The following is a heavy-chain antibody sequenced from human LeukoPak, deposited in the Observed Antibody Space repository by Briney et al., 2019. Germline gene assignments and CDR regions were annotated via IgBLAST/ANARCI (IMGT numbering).Heavy chain of an antibody. D-gene: IGHD5-24*01. CDR2: ISYDGSNK. V-gene: IGHV3-30*03. CDR1: GFTFSSYG. J-gene: IGHJ4*02. Sequence: GGSLRLSCAASGFTFSSYGVHWVRQAPGKGLGWVAVISYDGSNKYYADSVKGRFTISRDNAKNSLYLQMNSLRDEETAVYYCARDQSRGYSIDYWGQGTLVTVSS. CDR3: ARDQSRGYSIDY.